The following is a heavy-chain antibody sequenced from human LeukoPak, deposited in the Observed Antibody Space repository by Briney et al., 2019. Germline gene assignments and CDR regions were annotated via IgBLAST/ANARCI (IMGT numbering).Heavy chain of an antibody. CDR3: ARYSDAYAGARWFDH. Sequence: SETLSLTCTVPGGSISSYYWSWLRQPPGKELEWIGYIYYSGSTNYNPSLKSRVTISVDTSKNQFSLTLNSVTAADTAVYYCARYSDAYAGARWFDHWGQGTLVTVSS. CDR2: IYYSGST. V-gene: IGHV4-59*01. J-gene: IGHJ5*02. CDR1: GGSISSYY. D-gene: IGHD3-3*01.